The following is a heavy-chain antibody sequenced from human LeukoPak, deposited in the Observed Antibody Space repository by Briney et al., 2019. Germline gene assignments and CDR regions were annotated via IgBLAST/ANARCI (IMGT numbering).Heavy chain of an antibody. J-gene: IGHJ6*02. CDR1: GYTFTSYD. D-gene: IGHD6-19*01. CDR3: ARGKYEQWLEYYYYYYGMDV. CDR2: MNPNSGNT. V-gene: IGHV1-8*01. Sequence: GASVKVSCKASGYTFTSYDINWVRQATGQGLEWMGWMNPNSGNTGYAQKFQGRVTMTRNTSISTAYMELSSLRSEDTAVYYCARGKYEQWLEYYYYYYGMDVWGQGTTVTVSS.